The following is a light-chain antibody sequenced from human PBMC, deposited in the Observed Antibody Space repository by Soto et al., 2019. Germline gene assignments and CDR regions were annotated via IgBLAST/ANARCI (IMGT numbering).Light chain of an antibody. CDR1: QSVTNN. J-gene: IGKJ1*01. V-gene: IGKV3-15*01. Sequence: EIVMTQSPATLSVSPGERATLSCRASQSVTNNLAWYQQIPGQAPRLLIYAASTRPTGLPSRFSGSGSGTEFTLTISSLQPEDFAVYYCQQYNTCPRTFGQGTKVDIK. CDR3: QQYNTCPRT. CDR2: AAS.